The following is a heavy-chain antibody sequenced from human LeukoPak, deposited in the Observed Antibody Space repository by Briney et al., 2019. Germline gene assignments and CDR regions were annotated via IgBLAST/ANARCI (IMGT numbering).Heavy chain of an antibody. D-gene: IGHD5-18*01. V-gene: IGHV1-46*01. CDR2: INPRDAGT. Sequence: ALVKVSCKASGYTFTSYYMHWVRQAPGQGLEWMGIINPRDAGTNYAQNFQGRVTMTRDTSTSTVYMDLSSLISEDTAVYYCTRGGYSHFDYWGQGTLVTVSS. J-gene: IGHJ4*02. CDR3: TRGGYSHFDY. CDR1: GYTFTSYY.